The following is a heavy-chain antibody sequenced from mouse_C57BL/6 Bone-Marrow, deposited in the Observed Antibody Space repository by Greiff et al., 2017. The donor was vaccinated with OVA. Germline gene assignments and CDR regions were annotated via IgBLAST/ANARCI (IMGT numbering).Heavy chain of an antibody. Sequence: QVQLQQPGAELVKPGASVKMSCKASGYTFTSYWITWVKQRPGQGLEWIGDIYPGSGSTNYTEKFKSKATLTVVPSSSTAYMQLSSRTSEEAAVYYSARRDGAFDYWGQGTTLTVSS. CDR3: ARRDGAFDY. CDR2: IYPGSGST. D-gene: IGHD2-3*01. J-gene: IGHJ2*01. CDR1: GYTFTSYW. V-gene: IGHV1-55*01.